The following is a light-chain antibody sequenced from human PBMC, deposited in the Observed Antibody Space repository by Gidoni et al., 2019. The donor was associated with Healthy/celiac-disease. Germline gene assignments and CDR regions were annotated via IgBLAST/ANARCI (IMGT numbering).Light chain of an antibody. CDR1: QSALYSSNNKNY. CDR2: WAS. CDR3: QQYYSTSWT. Sequence: DIVMIQSPDSLAVSLGERATINCKSSQSALYSSNNKNYLAWYQQKPGQPPKLLIYWASTRESGVPDRFSGSGSGTDFTLTISSLQAEDVAVYYCQQYYSTSWTFGQGTKVEIK. J-gene: IGKJ1*01. V-gene: IGKV4-1*01.